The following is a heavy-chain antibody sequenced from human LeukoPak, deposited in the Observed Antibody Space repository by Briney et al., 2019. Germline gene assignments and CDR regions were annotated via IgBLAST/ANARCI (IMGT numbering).Heavy chain of an antibody. CDR1: GGSISSGGYS. CDR3: ASQSRVTTFDY. D-gene: IGHD4-17*01. V-gene: IGHV4-30-2*01. Sequence: SETLSLTCAVSGGSISSGGYSWSWIRQPPGKGLEWIGYIYHSGSTYYNPSLKSRVTISVDRSKNQFSLKLSSVTAADTAVYYCASQSRVTTFDYWGQGTLVTVSS. J-gene: IGHJ4*02. CDR2: IYHSGST.